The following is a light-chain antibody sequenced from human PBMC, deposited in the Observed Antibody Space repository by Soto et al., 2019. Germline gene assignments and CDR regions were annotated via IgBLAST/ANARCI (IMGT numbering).Light chain of an antibody. CDR3: QQRSNWPST. V-gene: IGKV3-11*01. Sequence: EIVLTQSPVTLSLSPGERATLSCRASQSVSSYLAWYQQKPGQAPRLLIYDASNRATGIPARFSGRGSGTDFTLTISSLEPEDCAVYYCQQRSNWPSTFGGGTKVEIK. CDR2: DAS. CDR1: QSVSSY. J-gene: IGKJ4*01.